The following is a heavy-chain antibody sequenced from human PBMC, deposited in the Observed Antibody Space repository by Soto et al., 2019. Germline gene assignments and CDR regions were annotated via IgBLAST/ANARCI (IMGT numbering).Heavy chain of an antibody. V-gene: IGHV4-31*03. Sequence: QVQLQESGPGLVKPSQTLSLTCTVSGGSISSGGYYWTWIRQHPGKGLEWIGYNYYSGITYYTPSQKSRVTISLDTSKNQFSLKLSSVTAADTAVYYCARGSSIAGLYYGMDVWGQGTTVTVSS. D-gene: IGHD6-6*01. J-gene: IGHJ6*02. CDR3: ARGSSIAGLYYGMDV. CDR1: GGSISSGGYY. CDR2: NYYSGIT.